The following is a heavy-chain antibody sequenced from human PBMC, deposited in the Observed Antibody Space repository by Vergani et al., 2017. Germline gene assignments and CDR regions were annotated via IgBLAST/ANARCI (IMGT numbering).Heavy chain of an antibody. CDR2: ISYDGSNK. J-gene: IGHJ4*02. V-gene: IGHV3-30*18. D-gene: IGHD6-13*01. CDR1: GFTFSSYG. CDR3: AKDGIAAAGYHMYYFDY. Sequence: VQLVESGGGLVKPGGSLRLSCAASGFTFSSYGMHWVRQAPGKGLEWVAVISYDGSNKYYADSVKGRFTISRDNSKNTLYLQMNSLRAEDTAVYYCAKDGIAAAGYHMYYFDYWGQGTLVTVSS.